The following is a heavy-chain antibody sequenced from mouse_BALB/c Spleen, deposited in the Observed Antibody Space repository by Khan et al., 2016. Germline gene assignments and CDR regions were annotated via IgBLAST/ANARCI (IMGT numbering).Heavy chain of an antibody. CDR1: GYTFSSYW. Sequence: QVRLQQSGAELMKPGASVKISCKATGYTFSSYWIEWVKQRPGHGLEWIGEILPGSGSTNYNEKFRGKATLTADTSSNTAYMQLSSLQSEDSAVHYCARTDRRGDFDYWGQGTTLTVSS. V-gene: IGHV1-9*01. J-gene: IGHJ2*01. CDR2: ILPGSGST. CDR3: ARTDRRGDFDY.